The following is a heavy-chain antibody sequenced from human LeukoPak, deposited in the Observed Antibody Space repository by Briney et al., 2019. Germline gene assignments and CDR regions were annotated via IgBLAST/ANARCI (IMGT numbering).Heavy chain of an antibody. CDR2: IRSKAHSYAT. CDR3: YFYYYDSSGYWTDD. Sequence: GGSLRLSCAASGFTFSGSAMHWVRQASGKGLEWVGRIRSKAHSYATAYAASVKGRFTISRDDSKHTAYLQMNSLETEDTAEYYCYFYYYDSSGYWTDDWGQGTLVTVSS. V-gene: IGHV3-73*01. J-gene: IGHJ4*02. D-gene: IGHD3-22*01. CDR1: GFTFSGSA.